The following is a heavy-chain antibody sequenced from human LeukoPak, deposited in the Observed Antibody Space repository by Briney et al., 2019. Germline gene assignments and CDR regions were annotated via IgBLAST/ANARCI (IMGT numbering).Heavy chain of an antibody. CDR2: IYQSGKT. V-gene: IGHV4-38-2*02. CDR1: GYSISSGYY. D-gene: IGHD6-13*01. J-gene: IGHJ4*02. Sequence: TSETLSLTCSVSGYSISSGYYWGWIRQPQGKGLEWMGIIYQSGKTYCNPSLESRVTISVDTSKNQFSLKMNSVTAADTAMYYCARGLPGGQLSRYDYWGQGTLVTVSS. CDR3: ARGLPGGQLSRYDY.